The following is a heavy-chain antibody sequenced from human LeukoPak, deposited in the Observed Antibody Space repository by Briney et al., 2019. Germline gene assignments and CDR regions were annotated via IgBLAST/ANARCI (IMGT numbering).Heavy chain of an antibody. CDR1: GGTFSSYA. CDR2: IIPILGIA. J-gene: IGHJ3*02. CDR3: ASRIVVAGTTSGAFDI. V-gene: IGHV1-69*04. D-gene: IGHD6-19*01. Sequence: SVKVSCKASGGTFSSYAISWVRQAPGQGLEWMGRIIPILGIANYAQKFQGRVTITADKSTSTAYMELSSLRSEDTAVYYCASRIVVAGTTSGAFDIWGQGTMVTVSS.